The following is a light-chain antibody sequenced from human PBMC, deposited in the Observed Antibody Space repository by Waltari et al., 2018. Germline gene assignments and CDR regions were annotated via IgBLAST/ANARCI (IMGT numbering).Light chain of an antibody. Sequence: QSVLTQPPSASGTPGPRVIISCSGSSSNIGSNTVNWYQQLPGTAPKVLVYSNNQWPSGVPARSAGSKSATSACLAISGLQSEDEADYYCAAWDDSLNGFVFGTGTRFTVL. CDR3: AAWDDSLNGFV. J-gene: IGLJ1*01. V-gene: IGLV1-44*01. CDR2: SNN. CDR1: SSNIGSNT.